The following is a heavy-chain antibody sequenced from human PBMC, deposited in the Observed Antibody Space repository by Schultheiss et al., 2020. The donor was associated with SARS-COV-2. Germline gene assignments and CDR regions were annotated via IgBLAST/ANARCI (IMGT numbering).Heavy chain of an antibody. Sequence: SETLSLTCTVSGGSISSYYWSWIRQPAGKGLEWIGEINHSGSTNYNPSLKSRVTISVDTSKKQFSLKLSSVTAADTAVYYCARASGSSGRAFEYWGQGTLVTVSS. V-gene: IGHV4-34*01. CDR3: ARASGSSGRAFEY. CDR2: INHSGST. D-gene: IGHD1-26*01. CDR1: GGSISSYY. J-gene: IGHJ4*02.